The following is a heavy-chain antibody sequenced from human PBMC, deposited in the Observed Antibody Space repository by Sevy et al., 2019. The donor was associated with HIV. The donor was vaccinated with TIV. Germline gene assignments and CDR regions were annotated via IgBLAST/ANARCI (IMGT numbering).Heavy chain of an antibody. CDR3: ASDMIGEYSSSSEYFQH. CDR1: GFTFSSYG. J-gene: IGHJ1*01. CDR2: IWYDGSNK. D-gene: IGHD6-6*01. Sequence: GGSLRLSCAASGFTFSSYGMHWVRQAPGKGLEWVAVIWYDGSNKYYADSVKGRFTISRDNSKNTLYLQMNSLRAEDTAVYYCASDMIGEYSSSSEYFQHWGQGTLVTVSS. V-gene: IGHV3-33*08.